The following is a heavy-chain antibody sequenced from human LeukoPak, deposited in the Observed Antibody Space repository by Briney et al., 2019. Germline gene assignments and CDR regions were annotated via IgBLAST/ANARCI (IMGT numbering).Heavy chain of an antibody. V-gene: IGHV2-70*01. Sequence: SGPTLVNPTQTLTLTCTFSGFSLSTSGMCVSWIRQPPGKALEWLALIDWDDDKYYSTSLKTRLTISKDTSKNQAVLTMTNMDPVDTATYSCARTPPGGTTVVISHWYFDLWGRGTLVPVSS. CDR2: IDWDDDK. CDR3: ARTPPGGTTVVISHWYFDL. D-gene: IGHD4-23*01. J-gene: IGHJ2*01. CDR1: GFSLSTSGMC.